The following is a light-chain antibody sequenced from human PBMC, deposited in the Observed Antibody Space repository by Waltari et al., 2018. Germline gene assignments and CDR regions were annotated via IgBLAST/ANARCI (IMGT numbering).Light chain of an antibody. V-gene: IGKV3-20*01. CDR2: GSS. CDR3: QHYVSLPVT. CDR1: QSVGRS. Sequence: EILLTQSPGTLSLSPGERATLSCRAGQSVGRSLAWYQQKPGQPPRLLIYGSSNRATGTPDRCSGGGSGTDFSLTISRLEPEDVAVYYCQHYVSLPVTFGQGTKVEIK. J-gene: IGKJ1*01.